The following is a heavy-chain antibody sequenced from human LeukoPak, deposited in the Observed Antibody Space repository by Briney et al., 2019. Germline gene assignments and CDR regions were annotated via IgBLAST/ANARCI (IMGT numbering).Heavy chain of an antibody. Sequence: SETLSLTCSVSGGSINNYYWSWIRQPPGKGLEWIGYIYYSGSTNSNPCLKSRVTISVDTSKNQFSLKLSSVTAADTAVYYCARVSALLSLSAFDIWGQGTMVTVSS. CDR1: GGSINNYY. V-gene: IGHV4-59*01. CDR2: IYYSGST. CDR3: ARVSALLSLSAFDI. J-gene: IGHJ3*02.